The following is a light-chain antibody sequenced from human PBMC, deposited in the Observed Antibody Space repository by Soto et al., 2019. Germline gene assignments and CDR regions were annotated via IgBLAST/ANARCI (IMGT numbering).Light chain of an antibody. CDR2: KAS. CDR3: QQYNSYPFT. CDR1: QSISSW. V-gene: IGKV1-5*03. J-gene: IGKJ3*01. Sequence: DIQMTQSPSTLSASVGDRVTITCRASQSISSWLAWYQQKPGKAPKLLIYKASSFESGVPSRFSGSGSGTEFTLTISSLQPDEFATYYCQQYNSYPFTFGPGTKVDIK.